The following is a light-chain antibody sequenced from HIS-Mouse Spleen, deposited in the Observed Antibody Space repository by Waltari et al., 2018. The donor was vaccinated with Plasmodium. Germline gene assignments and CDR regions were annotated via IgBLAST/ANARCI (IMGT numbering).Light chain of an antibody. CDR3: QQYDNLPLT. J-gene: IGKJ4*01. Sequence: DIQMTQSPSSLSASVGDRVTITCQASQDISNYFNWYQQKPGKAPKFLIYDASNLETGVPSRFSGSGSGTDFTFTISSLQPEDIATYYCQQYDNLPLTFGGGTKVEIK. CDR2: DAS. V-gene: IGKV1-33*01. CDR1: QDISNY.